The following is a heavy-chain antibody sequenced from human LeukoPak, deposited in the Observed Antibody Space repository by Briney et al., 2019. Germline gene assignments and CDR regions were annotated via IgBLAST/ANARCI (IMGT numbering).Heavy chain of an antibody. J-gene: IGHJ5*02. Sequence: PGASVKVSCKASGYTFINNGINWVRQVPGQGLEWMGWISPYNHNTKYSQRVQDRITLTTDTTTTTAYMELTSLRSDDTAVYFCARDGQAARRVDLWGQGTLVTVSS. D-gene: IGHD6-6*01. V-gene: IGHV1-18*01. CDR2: ISPYNHNT. CDR3: ARDGQAARRVDL. CDR1: GYTFINNG.